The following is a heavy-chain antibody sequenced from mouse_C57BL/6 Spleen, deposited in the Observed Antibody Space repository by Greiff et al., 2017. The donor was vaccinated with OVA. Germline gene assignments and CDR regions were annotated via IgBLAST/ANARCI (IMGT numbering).Heavy chain of an antibody. D-gene: IGHD1-1*01. J-gene: IGHJ2*01. V-gene: IGHV5-16*01. Sequence: EVKLMESEGGLVQPGSSMKLSCTASGFTFSDYYMAWVRQVPEKGLEWVANINYDGSSTYYLDSLKSRFIISRDNAKNILYLQMSSLKSEDTATYYCARTSYYGSSPFDYWGQGTTLTVSS. CDR3: ARTSYYGSSPFDY. CDR2: INYDGSST. CDR1: GFTFSDYY.